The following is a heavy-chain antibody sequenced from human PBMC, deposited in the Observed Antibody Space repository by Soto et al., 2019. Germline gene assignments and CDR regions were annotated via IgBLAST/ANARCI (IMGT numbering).Heavy chain of an antibody. D-gene: IGHD6-19*01. V-gene: IGHV3-23*01. CDR1: GFIFSSYA. CDR3: AKRFAYSSGLDGFDI. Sequence: GGSLRLSCAASGFIFSSYAMTWVRQGPGKGLEWVSGISGSGGTTYYADSVKGRFIISRDNPKNTLYLQMNSLRAEDSAIYYCAKRFAYSSGLDGFDIWGQGTMVTVS. CDR2: ISGSGGTT. J-gene: IGHJ3*02.